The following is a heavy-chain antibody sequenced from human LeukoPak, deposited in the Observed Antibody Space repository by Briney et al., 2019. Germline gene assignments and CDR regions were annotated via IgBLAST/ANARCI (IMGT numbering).Heavy chain of an antibody. CDR2: ISSSSSYI. CDR1: GFTFSSYS. J-gene: IGHJ5*02. Sequence: PGGSLRLSCAASGFTFSSYSMNWVRQAPGKGLEWVSSISSSSSYIYYADSVKGRFTISRDNAKNSLYLQMNSLRAEDTAVYYCARSWLSHNGQTWFDPWGQGTLVTVSS. CDR3: ARSWLSHNGQTWFDP. D-gene: IGHD2-8*01. V-gene: IGHV3-21*01.